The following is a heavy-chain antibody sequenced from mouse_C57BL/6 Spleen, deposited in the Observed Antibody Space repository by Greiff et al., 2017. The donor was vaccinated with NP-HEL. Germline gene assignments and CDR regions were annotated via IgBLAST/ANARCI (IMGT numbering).Heavy chain of an antibody. CDR2: ISYDGSN. Sequence: EVQRVESGPGLVKPSQSLSLTCSVTGYSITSGYYWHWIRQFPGNKLEWMGYISYDGSNNYNPSLKNRISITRDTSKNQFFLKLNSVTTEDTATYYCARNGYYGPDWYFDVWGTGTTVTVSS. J-gene: IGHJ1*03. CDR3: ARNGYYGPDWYFDV. V-gene: IGHV3-6*01. D-gene: IGHD1-2*01. CDR1: GYSITSGYY.